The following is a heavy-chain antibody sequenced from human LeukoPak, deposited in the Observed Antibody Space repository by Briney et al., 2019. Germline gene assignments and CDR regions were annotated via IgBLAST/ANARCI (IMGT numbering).Heavy chain of an antibody. CDR1: GYTFTGYY. V-gene: IGHV1-2*02. Sequence: ASVKVSCKASGYTFTGYYTHWVRQAPGQGLEWMGWINPNGGGTNYAQKFQGRVTMTRDTSISTAYMELSRLRSDDTAAYYCARAPGIAAAGYFDYWGQGTLVTVSS. D-gene: IGHD6-13*01. CDR2: INPNGGGT. CDR3: ARAPGIAAAGYFDY. J-gene: IGHJ4*02.